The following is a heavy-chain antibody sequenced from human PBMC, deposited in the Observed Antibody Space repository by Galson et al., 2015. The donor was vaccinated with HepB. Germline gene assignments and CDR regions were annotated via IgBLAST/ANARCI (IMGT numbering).Heavy chain of an antibody. CDR1: GFNFIGYW. V-gene: IGHV3-7*01. Sequence: SLRLSCAASGFNFIGYWMTWVRQAPGKGLEWVANINQDGSIIYYVDSVKGRVTISRDNAETSVSLQMNSLRVEDTAIYYCAKYCCGSETCLGSWGQGTLVTVSS. D-gene: IGHD3-10*01. CDR3: AKYCCGSETCLGS. CDR2: INQDGSII. J-gene: IGHJ4*02.